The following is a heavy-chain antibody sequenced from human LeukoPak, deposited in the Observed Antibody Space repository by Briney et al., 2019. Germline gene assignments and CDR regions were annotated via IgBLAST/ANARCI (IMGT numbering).Heavy chain of an antibody. CDR1: GFTFSSYS. J-gene: IGHJ5*02. Sequence: PGGSLRLSCAASGFTFSSYSMNWVRQAPGKGLEWVSSISSSSSYIYYADSVKGRSTISRDNAKNTLYLQMNSLRAEDTAVYYCARQTVTMWTNWFDPWGQGTLVTVSS. CDR3: ARQTVTMWTNWFDP. CDR2: ISSSSSYI. D-gene: IGHD4-11*01. V-gene: IGHV3-21*01.